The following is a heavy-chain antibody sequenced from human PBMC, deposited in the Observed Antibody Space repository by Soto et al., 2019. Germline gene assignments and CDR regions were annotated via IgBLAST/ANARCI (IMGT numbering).Heavy chain of an antibody. CDR2: IVVGSGNT. CDR1: GFTFTSSA. J-gene: IGHJ4*02. V-gene: IGHV1-58*01. CDR3: AAVSLYYYDSSGYFGY. D-gene: IGHD3-22*01. Sequence: SVKVSCKASGFTFTSSAVQWVRQARGQRLEWIGWIVVGSGNTNYAQKFQERVTITRDMSTSTAYMELSSLRSEDTAVYYCAAVSLYYYDSSGYFGYWGQGTLVTVSS.